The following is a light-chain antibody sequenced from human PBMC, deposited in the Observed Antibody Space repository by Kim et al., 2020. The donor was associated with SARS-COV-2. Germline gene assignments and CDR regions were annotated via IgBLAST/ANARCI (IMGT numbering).Light chain of an antibody. CDR2: DAS. V-gene: IGKV3-11*01. CDR1: QSVFNY. J-gene: IGKJ4*01. Sequence: EIVLTQSPATLSLSPGERATLSCRASQSVFNYLAWYQQKPGQAPRLLIFDASNRATGIPARFSGTGSETDFTLTISSLEPEDFAVYYCQQRNSWPLTFGGGTKVDI. CDR3: QQRNSWPLT.